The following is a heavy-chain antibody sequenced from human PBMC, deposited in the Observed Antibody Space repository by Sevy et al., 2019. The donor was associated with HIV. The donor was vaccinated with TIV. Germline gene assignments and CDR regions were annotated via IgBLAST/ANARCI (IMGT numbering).Heavy chain of an antibody. V-gene: IGHV4-34*01. D-gene: IGHD2-2*02. Sequence: SETLSLTCAVYGGSFSGYYWSWIRQPPGKGLEWIGKINHSGSTNYNPSLKSRVTISVDTSKNQFSLKLISVTAADTAVYYCARGRGYCSSTSCYIQSPHYFDYWGQGTLVTVSS. CDR3: ARGRGYCSSTSCYIQSPHYFDY. CDR1: GGSFSGYY. CDR2: INHSGST. J-gene: IGHJ4*02.